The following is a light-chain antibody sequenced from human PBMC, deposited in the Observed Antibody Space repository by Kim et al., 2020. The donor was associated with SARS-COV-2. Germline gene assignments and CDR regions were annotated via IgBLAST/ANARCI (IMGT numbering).Light chain of an antibody. CDR2: QDS. CDR1: KLGDKY. Sequence: GSPGQTASITCYGDKLGDKYACWYQQKPGQSPVLVIYQDSKRPSGIPERFSGSNSGNTDTLTISGTQAMDEADYYCQAWDSSTVVFGGGTQLTVL. V-gene: IGLV3-1*01. J-gene: IGLJ2*01. CDR3: QAWDSSTVV.